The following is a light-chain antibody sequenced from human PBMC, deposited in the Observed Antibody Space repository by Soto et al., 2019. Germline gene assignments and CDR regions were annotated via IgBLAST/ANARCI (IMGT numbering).Light chain of an antibody. Sequence: EIVLTQSPATLSLSPGERATLSCRASQSVSSYLAWYQQKPGQAPRLLIYDASNRATGIPDRFSGSGSGTDFPHTISSLEPEDFAVYYWQQRSNWPPYTFGQGTKLEIK. J-gene: IGKJ2*01. CDR2: DAS. CDR1: QSVSSY. CDR3: QQRSNWPPYT. V-gene: IGKV3-11*01.